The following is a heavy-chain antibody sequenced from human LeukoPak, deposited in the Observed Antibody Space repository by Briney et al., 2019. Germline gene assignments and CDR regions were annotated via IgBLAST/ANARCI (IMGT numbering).Heavy chain of an antibody. CDR2: ISPDNGDT. J-gene: IGHJ3*02. CDR3: ARLSGGIYSSRDAFDT. CDR1: GYTITTND. D-gene: IGHD6-19*01. Sequence: ASAKISCRASGYTITTNDISWVRQAPGQRVEWRAWISPDNGDTTYAQEFQGRLTETTDTSTSKANMELRSLRSDDTAVYYCARLSGGIYSSRDAFDTWGQGTMVTVSS. V-gene: IGHV1-18*04.